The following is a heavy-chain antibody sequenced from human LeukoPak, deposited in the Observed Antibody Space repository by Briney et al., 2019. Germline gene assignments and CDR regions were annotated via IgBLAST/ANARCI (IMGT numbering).Heavy chain of an antibody. CDR3: AREWQGGIAAAGTRIEGDY. V-gene: IGHV3-66*01. D-gene: IGHD6-13*01. CDR1: GFTVSSNY. CDR2: IYTDGST. Sequence: GGSLRLSCAASGFTVSSNYMTWVRQGPGKGLEWVSVIYTDGSTDYADSVKGRFTISRDNSKNTLFLQMNSLRVEDTAVYYCAREWQGGIAAAGTRIEGDYWGQGTLVAVSS. J-gene: IGHJ4*02.